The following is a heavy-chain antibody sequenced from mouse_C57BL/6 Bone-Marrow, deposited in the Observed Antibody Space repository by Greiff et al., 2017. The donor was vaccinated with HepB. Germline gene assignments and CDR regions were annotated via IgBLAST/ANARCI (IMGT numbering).Heavy chain of an antibody. J-gene: IGHJ2*01. V-gene: IGHV1-82*01. CDR3: ARNPSFTTVVAPYFDF. D-gene: IGHD1-1*01. CDR1: GYAFSSSW. Sequence: VKLVESGPELVKPGASVKISCKASGYAFSSSWMNWVKQRPGKGLEWIGRIYPGDGDTNYNGQFKGKATLTADKSSSTAYMQLSSLTSEDSAVYFFARNPSFTTVVAPYFDFWGQGTTLTVSS. CDR2: IYPGDGDT.